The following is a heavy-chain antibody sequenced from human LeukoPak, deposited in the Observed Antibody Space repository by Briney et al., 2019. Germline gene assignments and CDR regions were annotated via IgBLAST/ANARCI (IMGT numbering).Heavy chain of an antibody. D-gene: IGHD5-24*01. CDR2: ISWNSGSI. CDR1: GFTFDDYA. J-gene: IGHJ3*02. CDR3: TKVDGVLPDAFDI. V-gene: IGHV3-9*01. Sequence: PGRSLRLSCAASGFTFDDYAMHWVRQAPGKGLEWVSGISWNSGSIGYADSVKGRFTISRDNAKNSLYLQMNSLRAEDTALYYCTKVDGVLPDAFDIWGQGTMVTVSS.